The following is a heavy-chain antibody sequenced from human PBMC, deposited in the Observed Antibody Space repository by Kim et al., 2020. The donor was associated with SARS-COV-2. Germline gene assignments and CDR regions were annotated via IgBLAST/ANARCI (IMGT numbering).Heavy chain of an antibody. CDR3: ARGRKFCSSTSWGAFDI. Sequence: GGSLRLSCAASGFTFSDYYMSWSRQAPGTGQEWVSYISSSSSYTNYADPLKGRFTTFRDNAKKSLYLQMKSLRAADTAVEYCARGRKFCSSTSWGAFDI. D-gene: IGHD2-2*01. CDR2: ISSSSSYT. CDR1: GFTFSDYY. V-gene: IGHV3-11*05. J-gene: IGHJ3*02.